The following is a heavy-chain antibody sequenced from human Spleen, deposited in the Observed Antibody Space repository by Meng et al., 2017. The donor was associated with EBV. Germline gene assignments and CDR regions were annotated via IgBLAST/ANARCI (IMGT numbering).Heavy chain of an antibody. J-gene: IGHJ4*02. CDR3: ARAYCGGDCYSGFDD. CDR1: GGILSGYM. CDR2: IIPISGTT. V-gene: IGHV1-69*18. D-gene: IGHD2-21*02. Sequence: QVRLVRSGVEVKTPGSPVKVSCKAPGGILSGYMISWVRQAPGQGLEWMGMIIPISGTTNYARKFQGRVTITADESTVTAYMEFSSLTSEDTAVYYCARAYCGGDCYSGFDDWGQGTLVTVSS.